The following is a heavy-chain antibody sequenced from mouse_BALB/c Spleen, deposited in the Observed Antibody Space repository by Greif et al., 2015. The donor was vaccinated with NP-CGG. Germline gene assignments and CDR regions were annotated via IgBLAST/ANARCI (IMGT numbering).Heavy chain of an antibody. Sequence: QVQLQQSGAELARPGASVKMSCKASGYTFTSYTMHWVKQRPGQGLEWIGYINPSSGYTNYNQKFKDKATLTADKSSSTAYMQLSSLTSEDSAVYYCARSVGRRDWFAYWGQGTLVTVSA. V-gene: IGHV1-4*01. CDR3: ARSVGRRDWFAY. D-gene: IGHD4-1*01. J-gene: IGHJ3*01. CDR1: GYTFTSYT. CDR2: INPSSGYT.